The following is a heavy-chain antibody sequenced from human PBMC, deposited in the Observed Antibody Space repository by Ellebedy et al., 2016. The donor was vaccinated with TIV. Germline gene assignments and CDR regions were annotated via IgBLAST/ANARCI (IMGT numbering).Heavy chain of an antibody. CDR2: INYSGRT. J-gene: IGHJ4*02. D-gene: IGHD1-26*01. CDR3: ARGGGSYSDN. CDR1: GGSISSSGYY. V-gene: IGHV4-39*07. Sequence: SETLSLTCTVSGGSISSSGYYWVWIRQSPGKGLEWIGSINYSGRTYYNPSLKSRLTISIDTSKNQFSLKLNSVTAADTAVYYCARGGGSYSDNWGQGTLVAVSS.